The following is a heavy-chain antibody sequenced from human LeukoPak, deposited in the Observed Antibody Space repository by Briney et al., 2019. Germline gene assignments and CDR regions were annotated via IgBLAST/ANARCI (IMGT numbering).Heavy chain of an antibody. D-gene: IGHD2-2*01. CDR1: GYTFTGYY. V-gene: IGHV1-2*02. CDR3: ARARNHIVVVPAASWFDP. CDR2: INPNSGGT. Sequence: ASVKVSCKASGYTFTGYYMHWVRQAPGQGLEWMGWINPNSGGTNYAQKFQGRVTMTRDTSISTAYMEPSRLRSDDTAVYYCARARNHIVVVPAASWFDPWGQGALVTVSS. J-gene: IGHJ5*02.